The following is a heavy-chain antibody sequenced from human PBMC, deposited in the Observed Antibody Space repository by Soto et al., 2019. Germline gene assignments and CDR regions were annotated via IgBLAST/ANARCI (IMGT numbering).Heavy chain of an antibody. D-gene: IGHD6-13*01. J-gene: IGHJ4*02. CDR1: GYTFTTYG. Sequence: QVQLVQSGAEVKKPGASVKVSCKASGYTFTTYGISWVRQAPGQGLEWMGWISGYNGNTNYAQKFQGRVTMTTDPSTSTAYMELRSRRSDDTARYYCARDCPAAGDYWGQGTLVTVSS. CDR3: ARDCPAAGDY. CDR2: ISGYNGNT. V-gene: IGHV1-18*01.